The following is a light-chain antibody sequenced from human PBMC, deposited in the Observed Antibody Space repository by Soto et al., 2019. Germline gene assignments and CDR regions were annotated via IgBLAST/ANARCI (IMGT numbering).Light chain of an antibody. CDR1: KLGDKY. V-gene: IGLV3-1*01. CDR3: QAWDSSPDVV. J-gene: IGLJ2*01. Sequence: SSELTQPPSVSVSPGQTASITCSGDKLGDKYACWYQQKPGQSPVLVIYQDSKRPSGIPERFSGSNSGNTATLTNSGTQAMDEADYYCQAWDSSPDVVFGGGTKLTVL. CDR2: QDS.